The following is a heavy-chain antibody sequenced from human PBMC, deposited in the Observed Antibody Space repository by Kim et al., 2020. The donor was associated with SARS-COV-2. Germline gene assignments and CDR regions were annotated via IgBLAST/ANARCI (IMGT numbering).Heavy chain of an antibody. V-gene: IGHV4-34*01. CDR2: INHSGST. CDR3: ASGISSTITTDY. D-gene: IGHD3-9*01. CDR1: GGSFSGYY. J-gene: IGHJ4*02. Sequence: SETLSLTCAVYGGSFSGYYWSWIRQPPGKGLEWIWEINHSGSTNYNPSLKSRVTISVDTSKNQFSLKLSSVTAADTALYFCASGISSTITTDYWGQGILVTVSS.